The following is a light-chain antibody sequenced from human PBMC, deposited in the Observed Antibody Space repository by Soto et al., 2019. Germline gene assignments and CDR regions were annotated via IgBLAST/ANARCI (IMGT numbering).Light chain of an antibody. J-gene: IGKJ5*01. V-gene: IGKV3-20*01. CDR2: GAS. CDR3: QQYGTSPT. CDR1: QSLTTRY. Sequence: EIVLTQSQGTLSLFPGERATLSCRASQSLTTRYLAWYKQKPGQAPRLLIYGASSWATGIPDRFSGSGSGTDVTLTISRQEPEDFAVYYCQQYGTSPTFGQGTRLEIQ.